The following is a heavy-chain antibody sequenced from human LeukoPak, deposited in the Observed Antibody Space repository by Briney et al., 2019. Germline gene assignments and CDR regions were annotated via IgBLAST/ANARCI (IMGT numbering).Heavy chain of an antibody. CDR2: IKQDGSEK. J-gene: IGHJ5*02. V-gene: IGHV3-7*01. D-gene: IGHD3-10*01. CDR1: GFTFSSYW. CDR3: ARPRGSGRGDWFDP. Sequence: GGSLRLSCAASGFTFSSYWMSWVRQAPGKGLEWVANIKQDGSEKYYVDSVKGRFAISRDNAKNSLYLQMNSLRAEDTAVYYCARPRGSGRGDWFDPWGQGTLVTVSS.